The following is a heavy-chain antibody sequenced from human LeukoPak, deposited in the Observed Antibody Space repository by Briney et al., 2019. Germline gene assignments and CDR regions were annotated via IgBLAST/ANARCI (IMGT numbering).Heavy chain of an antibody. Sequence: SETLSLTCTVSGGSIRSYYWSWIRQPPGKGLDWIGYIYYSGSTNYNPSLKSRVTMSVDTSKIQFSLKLSSVTAADTAVYYCARGNYEIDYWGQGTLVTVSS. CDR2: IYYSGST. CDR3: ARGNYEIDY. J-gene: IGHJ4*02. CDR1: GGSIRSYY. D-gene: IGHD3-3*01. V-gene: IGHV4-59*12.